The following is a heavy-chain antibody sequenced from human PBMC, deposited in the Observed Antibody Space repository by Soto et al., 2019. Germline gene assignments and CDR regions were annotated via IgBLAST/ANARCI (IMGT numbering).Heavy chain of an antibody. J-gene: IGHJ5*02. Sequence: QVQLVESGGGLVKPGGSLRVSCAASGFTFSDYHMNWIRQAPGKGLEWVSYISRSSSYTNYADSVKGRFTISRDNAKNSLYLQMNSLRAEDTAVYYCARDHYGPGWFDPWGHGTLITVSS. CDR2: ISRSSSYT. D-gene: IGHD3-10*01. CDR3: ARDHYGPGWFDP. V-gene: IGHV3-11*05. CDR1: GFTFSDYH.